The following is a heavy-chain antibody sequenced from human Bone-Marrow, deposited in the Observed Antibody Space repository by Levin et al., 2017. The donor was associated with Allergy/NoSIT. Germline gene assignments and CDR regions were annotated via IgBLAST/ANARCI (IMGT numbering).Heavy chain of an antibody. J-gene: IGHJ6*02. CDR3: AKILAAGRRVLEGNYYYYGMDV. CDR2: IYYSGST. CDR1: GGSISSGDYY. Sequence: LRLSCTVSGGSISSGDYYWSWIRQPPGKGLEWIGYIYYSGSTYYNPSLKSRVTISVDTSKNQFSLKLSSVTAADTAVYYCAKILAAGRRVLEGNYYYYGMDVWGQGTTVTVSS. V-gene: IGHV4-30-4*01. D-gene: IGHD1-14*01.